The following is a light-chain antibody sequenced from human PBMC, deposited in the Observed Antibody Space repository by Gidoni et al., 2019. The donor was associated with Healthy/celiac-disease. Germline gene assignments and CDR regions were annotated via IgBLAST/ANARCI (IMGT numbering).Light chain of an antibody. Sequence: EIVMTQSPATLSVSPGERATLSCRASQSVSSNLAWYQQKPGQAPRLLIYGASIRATGIPARFSGSGSGTEFTLTISSLQSEDFAVYHCQQYNNWPRALTFGGGTKVEIK. J-gene: IGKJ4*01. CDR2: GAS. CDR3: QQYNNWPRALT. CDR1: QSVSSN. V-gene: IGKV3D-15*01.